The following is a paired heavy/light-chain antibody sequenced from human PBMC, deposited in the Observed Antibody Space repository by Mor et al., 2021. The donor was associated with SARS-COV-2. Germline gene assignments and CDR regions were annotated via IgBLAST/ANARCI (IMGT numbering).Light chain of an antibody. V-gene: IGKV3-20*01. CDR1: QSVSSSY. CDR2: GAS. J-gene: IGKJ1*01. Sequence: EIVLTQSPGTLSLSPGERATLSCRASQSVSSSYLAWYQQKPGQAPRLLIYGASSRATGIPDRFSGSGSGTDFTLTISRLEPEDFAVYYCQQYGSSFLFGQGTKVEIK. CDR3: QQYGSSFL.
Heavy chain of an antibody. CDR2: ISAYNGNT. V-gene: IGHV1-18*04. J-gene: IGHJ4*02. D-gene: IGHD3-3*01. CDR3: ARSGDDFWSGYSDNYYFDY. Sequence: QVQLVQSGAEVKKPGASVKVSCKASGYTFTSYGISWVRQAPGQGLEWMGWISAYNGNTNYAQKLQGRVTMTTDTSTSTAYMELRSLRSDDTAVYYCARSGDDFWSGYSDNYYFDYWGQGTLVTVSS. CDR1: GYTFTSYG.